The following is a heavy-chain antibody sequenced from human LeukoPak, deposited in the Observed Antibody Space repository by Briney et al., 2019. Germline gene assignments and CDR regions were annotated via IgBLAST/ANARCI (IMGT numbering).Heavy chain of an antibody. Sequence: GGSLRLSCAASGFTFSTYWMSWVRQAPEEGLEWVANIKQDGSEKYYVDSVKGRFTISRDNAKNSLYLQMNSLRADDTAVYYCARENDYTDYGQDYNYYMDVWGNGTTVTVSS. J-gene: IGHJ6*03. D-gene: IGHD4-17*01. V-gene: IGHV3-7*01. CDR2: IKQDGSEK. CDR1: GFTFSTYW. CDR3: ARENDYTDYGQDYNYYMDV.